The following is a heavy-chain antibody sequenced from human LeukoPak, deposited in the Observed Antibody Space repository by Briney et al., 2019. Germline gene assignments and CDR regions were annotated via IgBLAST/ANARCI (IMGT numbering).Heavy chain of an antibody. J-gene: IGHJ3*02. Sequence: LPGGSLRLSCAASGFTFSSSAMSWVRQAPGKGLEWVSTISGGGSSTYYADSVKGRFTISRDNSKNTLYLQMNSLRAEDTAVYYCAKGGNYGAFDMWGQGTMVTVSS. CDR1: GFTFSSSA. D-gene: IGHD4-11*01. CDR2: ISGGGSST. CDR3: AKGGNYGAFDM. V-gene: IGHV3-23*01.